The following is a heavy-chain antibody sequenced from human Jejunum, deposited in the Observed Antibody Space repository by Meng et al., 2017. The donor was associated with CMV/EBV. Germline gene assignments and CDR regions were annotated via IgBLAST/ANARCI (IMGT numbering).Heavy chain of an antibody. CDR2: LSYAANHD. D-gene: IGHD4/OR15-4a*01. CDR1: IFTFRSYA. CDR3: STVMTMVTSQIDS. J-gene: IGHJ4*02. Sequence: AASIFTFRSYALHCLRPAPGQGLEWVAALSYAANHDSSADSVMGLFAVSRDNSNNTVYLPMTSLSAEVTSLSYCSTVMTMVTSQIDSWGQGTLVTVSS. V-gene: IGHV3-30*03.